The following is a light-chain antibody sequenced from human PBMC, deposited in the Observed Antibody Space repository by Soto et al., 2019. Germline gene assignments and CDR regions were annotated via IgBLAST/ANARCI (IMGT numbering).Light chain of an antibody. CDR2: NTC. J-gene: IGLJ1*01. V-gene: IGLV7-46*01. CDR1: TGAVTSGHY. CDR3: LLSYSGAGV. Sequence: QAVVTQEPSLTVSPGGTVTLTCGSSTGAVTSGHYPYWFQQKPGQAPRTLIYNTCNKHSWTPARFSGSLLGGKAALTLSGAQPEDEAEYYCLLSYSGAGVFGTGTKLTVL.